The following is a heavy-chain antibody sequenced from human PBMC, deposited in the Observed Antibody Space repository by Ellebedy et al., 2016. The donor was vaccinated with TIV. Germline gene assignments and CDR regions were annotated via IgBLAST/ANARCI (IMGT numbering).Heavy chain of an antibody. CDR2: IYAGGTT. V-gene: IGHV3-53*01. D-gene: IGHD4-17*01. Sequence: GESLKISCAASGFSVTNNYMSWVRQAPGQGLEWVSLIYAGGTTNYADSVKGRFTISRDNAKNSLYLQMNSLRVEDTAVYYCAREGAYGDYSPGQYAMDVWGQGTTVTVS. J-gene: IGHJ6*02. CDR3: AREGAYGDYSPGQYAMDV. CDR1: GFSVTNNY.